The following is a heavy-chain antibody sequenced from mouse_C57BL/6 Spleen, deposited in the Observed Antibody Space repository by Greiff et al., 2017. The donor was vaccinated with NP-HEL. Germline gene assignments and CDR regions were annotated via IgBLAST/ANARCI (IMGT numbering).Heavy chain of an antibody. J-gene: IGHJ1*03. D-gene: IGHD1-1*01. Sequence: QVQLKESGPGLVQPSQSLSITCTVSGFSLTSYGVHWVRQSPGKGLEWLGVIWSGGSTDYNAAFISRLSISKDNSKSQVFFKMNSLQADDTAIYYCARGVYYGSSYGYFDVWGTGTTVTVSS. V-gene: IGHV2-2*01. CDR1: GFSLTSYG. CDR3: ARGVYYGSSYGYFDV. CDR2: IWSGGST.